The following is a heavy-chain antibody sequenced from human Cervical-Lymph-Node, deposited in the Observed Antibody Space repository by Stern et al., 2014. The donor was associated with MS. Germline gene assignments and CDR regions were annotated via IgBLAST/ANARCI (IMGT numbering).Heavy chain of an antibody. V-gene: IGHV5-51*01. CDR3: GREVAMTAGLLGF. J-gene: IGHJ4*02. D-gene: IGHD3-22*01. CDR1: GYSFSSYW. CDR2: IFPSDSET. Sequence: EMQLVESGAEVKKPGESLKIACKGSGYSFSSYWIAWVRQMPGKGLEWMGMIFPSDSETRYSPSFEGQVTISVDKSTSTAYLRWSSLKASDTARYYCGREVAMTAGLLGFWGQGTQVIVS.